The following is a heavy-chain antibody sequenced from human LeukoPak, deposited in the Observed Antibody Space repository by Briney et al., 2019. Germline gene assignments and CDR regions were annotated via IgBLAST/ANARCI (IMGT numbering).Heavy chain of an antibody. CDR2: IYYSGST. D-gene: IGHD6-6*01. V-gene: IGHV4-59*11. CDR1: GGSISSHY. CDR3: ARGAARNPYYFDY. J-gene: IGHJ4*02. Sequence: SETLSLTCTVSGGSISSHYWSWIRQPPGKGLEWIGYIYYSGSTNYNPSLKSPVTISVDTSKNQFSLKLSSVTAADTAVYYCARGAARNPYYFDYWGQGTLVTVSS.